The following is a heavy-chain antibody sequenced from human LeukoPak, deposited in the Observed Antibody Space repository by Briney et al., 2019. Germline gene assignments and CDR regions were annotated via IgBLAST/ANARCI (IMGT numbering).Heavy chain of an antibody. CDR1: GGSISSYY. D-gene: IGHD3-9*01. CDR3: ARQGSGDWLFFPYNWFDP. V-gene: IGHV4-59*01. Sequence: SETLSLTCTVSGGSISSYYWNWIRQPPGKGLEWIGYIYYSGSTNYNPSLKSRVTISVDTSKNQFSLKLSSVTAADTAVYYCARQGSGDWLFFPYNWFDPWGQGTLVTVSS. CDR2: IYYSGST. J-gene: IGHJ5*02.